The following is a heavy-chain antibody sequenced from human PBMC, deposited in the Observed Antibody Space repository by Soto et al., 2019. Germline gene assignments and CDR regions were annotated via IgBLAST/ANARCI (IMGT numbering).Heavy chain of an antibody. V-gene: IGHV4-59*01. Sequence: QVQLQESGPGLVKPSETLSLTCTVSGGSISSNYWRWIRQPPGKRLEWIGYIYYSGSTNYNPSLKSRVTISVDTSKNQFSLKLSSVTAADTAVYYCARSEVTTLDYWGQGTLVTVSS. CDR1: GGSISSNY. J-gene: IGHJ4*02. D-gene: IGHD4-17*01. CDR2: IYYSGST. CDR3: ARSEVTTLDY.